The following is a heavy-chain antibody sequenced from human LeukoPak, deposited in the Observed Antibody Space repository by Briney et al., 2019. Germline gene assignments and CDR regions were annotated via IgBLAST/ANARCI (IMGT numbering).Heavy chain of an antibody. CDR3: ARDGAIAAAGTAHFDY. D-gene: IGHD6-13*01. CDR1: GYTFTGYY. V-gene: IGHV1-2*04. CDR2: INPNSGGT. Sequence: ASVKVSCKASGYTFTGYYVHWVRQAPGQGLEWMGWINPNSGGTDYAQKFQGWVTMTRDTSISTAYMELSRLRSDDTAVYYCARDGAIAAAGTAHFDYWGQGTLVTVSS. J-gene: IGHJ4*02.